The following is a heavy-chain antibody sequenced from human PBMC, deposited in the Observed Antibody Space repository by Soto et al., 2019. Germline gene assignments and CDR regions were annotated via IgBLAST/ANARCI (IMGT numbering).Heavy chain of an antibody. J-gene: IGHJ5*02. D-gene: IGHD5-18*01. CDR3: ARGRGYSYQNFFDL. Sequence: QVQLQESGPGLVKPSQTLSLTCTVPGGSINGGGYYWTWIRQHPGKGLEWFGNIYNSGTTYYNPSLEGRVSISLDMSKNQFSLKVTSVTAADSAVYYCARGRGYSYQNFFDLWCQGIRVTVSS. CDR1: GGSINGGGYY. V-gene: IGHV4-31*03. CDR2: IYNSGTT.